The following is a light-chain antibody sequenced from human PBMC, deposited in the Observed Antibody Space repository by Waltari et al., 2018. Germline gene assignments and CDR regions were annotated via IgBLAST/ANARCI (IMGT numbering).Light chain of an antibody. V-gene: IGLV4-69*01. CDR3: QTGGHGTWV. Sequence: QLVLTQSPSASASLGASVKVTCTLSSVHSRNVIAWLQPQPERGPRYLMKVNSDVSHSKGDGIPDRFSRASSGAARYLTISSVQPGDEADYYCQTGGHGTWVFGGGTKLTVL. J-gene: IGLJ3*02. CDR1: SVHSRNV. CDR2: VNSDVSH.